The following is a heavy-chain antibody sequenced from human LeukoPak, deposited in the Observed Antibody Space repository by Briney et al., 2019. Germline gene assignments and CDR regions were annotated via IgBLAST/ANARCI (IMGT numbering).Heavy chain of an antibody. Sequence: ASVKVSCKASGYTFTSYGISWVRQAPGQGLEWMGWISAYNGNTNYAQELQGWVTMTRDTSISTAYMELSRLRSDDTAVYYCARHSNYYYGMDVWGQGTTVTVSS. CDR3: ARHSNYYYGMDV. V-gene: IGHV1-18*01. CDR1: GYTFTSYG. D-gene: IGHD4-11*01. J-gene: IGHJ6*02. CDR2: ISAYNGNT.